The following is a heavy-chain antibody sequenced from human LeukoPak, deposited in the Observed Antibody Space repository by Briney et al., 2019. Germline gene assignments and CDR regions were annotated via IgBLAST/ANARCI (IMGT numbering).Heavy chain of an antibody. CDR1: GGSISSYY. Sequence: SETLSLTCTVSGGSISSYYWSWIRQPPGKGLEWIGYIYYSGSTNYNPSLKSRVTISVDTSKNQFSLKLSSVTAADTAVYYCARDVGGRIASYYFDYWGQGTLVTVSS. V-gene: IGHV4-59*01. D-gene: IGHD2-15*01. J-gene: IGHJ4*02. CDR3: ARDVGGRIASYYFDY. CDR2: IYYSGST.